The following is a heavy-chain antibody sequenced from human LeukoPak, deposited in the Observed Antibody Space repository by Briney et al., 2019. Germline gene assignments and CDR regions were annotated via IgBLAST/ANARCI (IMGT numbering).Heavy chain of an antibody. CDR2: IYHSGAT. J-gene: IGHJ1*01. CDR3: ARDFDYYDSSGYPLGRFFQH. CDR1: GDSISTSYY. D-gene: IGHD3-22*01. V-gene: IGHV4-38-2*02. Sequence: PSETLSLTCSVSGDSISTSYYWAWVRRSPGKGLEWIGSIYHSGATDYNPSLKSRLTMSVDTSKNQFSLKLSSVTAADTAVYYCARDFDYYDSSGYPLGRFFQHWGQGTLVTVSS.